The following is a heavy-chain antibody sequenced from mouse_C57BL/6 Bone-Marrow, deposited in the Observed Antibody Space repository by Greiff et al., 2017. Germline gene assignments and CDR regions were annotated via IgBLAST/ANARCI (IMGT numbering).Heavy chain of an antibody. D-gene: IGHD1-1*01. CDR2: IDPENGDT. J-gene: IGHJ3*01. CDR1: GFNIKDDY. CDR3: TTKGSSWFAY. Sequence: EVKLQQSGAELVRPGASVKLSCTASGFNIKDDYMHWVKQRPEQGLEWIGWIDPENGDTEYASKFQGKATITADTSSNTAYLQLSSLTSEDTAVDYCTTKGSSWFAYWGQGTLVTVSA. V-gene: IGHV14-4*01.